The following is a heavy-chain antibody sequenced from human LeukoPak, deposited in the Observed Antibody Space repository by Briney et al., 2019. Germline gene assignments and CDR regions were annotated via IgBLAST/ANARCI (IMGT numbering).Heavy chain of an antibody. CDR1: GYTFTGYY. V-gene: IGHV1-2*02. CDR3: ARRLGMASANFDY. J-gene: IGHJ4*02. CDR2: INPNSGGT. Sequence: ASVKVSCKASGYTFTGYYMHWVRQAPGQGLEWMGWINPNSGGTNYAQKFQGRVTMTRDTSISTAYMELSRLRSDDTAVYYCARRLGMASANFDYWGQGTLVTVSS. D-gene: IGHD7-27*01.